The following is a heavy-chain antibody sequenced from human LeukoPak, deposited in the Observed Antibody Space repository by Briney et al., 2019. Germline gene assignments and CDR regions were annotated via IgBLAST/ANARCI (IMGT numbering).Heavy chain of an antibody. V-gene: IGHV4-34*01. CDR2: INHSGST. J-gene: IGHJ4*02. D-gene: IGHD3-10*01. CDR3: ARGANHYYYGSGSRSDY. Sequence: SETLSLTCAVHGGSFSGYYWSWIRQPPGKGLEWIGDINHSGSTNYNPSLKSRVTISVDTSKNQFSLKLSSVTAADTAVYYCARGANHYYYGSGSRSDYWGQGTLVTVSS. CDR1: GGSFSGYY.